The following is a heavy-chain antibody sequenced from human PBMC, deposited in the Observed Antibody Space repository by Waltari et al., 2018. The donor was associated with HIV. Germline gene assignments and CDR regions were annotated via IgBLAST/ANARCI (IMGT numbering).Heavy chain of an antibody. CDR2: IYFGWST. Sequence: QVQLQESGPGLVKPSQTLSLTCSVSGGSINGGGYYWNWVRQPPGKGLEWIGYIYFGWSTYFNPSLKSRVTLSVDASKNQFSLKLSSVTAADTAVYYCSAGGNSYYRGQGSLVTVSS. D-gene: IGHD2-21*02. V-gene: IGHV4-31*03. CDR1: GGSINGGGYY. J-gene: IGHJ4*02. CDR3: SAGGNSYY.